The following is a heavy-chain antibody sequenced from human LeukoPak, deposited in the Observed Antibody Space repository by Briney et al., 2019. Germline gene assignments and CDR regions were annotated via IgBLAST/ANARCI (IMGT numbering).Heavy chain of an antibody. Sequence: GGSLRLSCAASGFTFSSYSMNWVRQAPGKGLEWVSSISSSSSYIYYADSVKGRFTISRDNAKNSLYLQMNSLRAEDTAVYYCGKISLLPMVRGENDPFETWAQGPMVTVSS. J-gene: IGHJ3*02. CDR1: GFTFSSYS. V-gene: IGHV3-21*01. D-gene: IGHD3-10*01. CDR3: GKISLLPMVRGENDPFET. CDR2: ISSSSSYI.